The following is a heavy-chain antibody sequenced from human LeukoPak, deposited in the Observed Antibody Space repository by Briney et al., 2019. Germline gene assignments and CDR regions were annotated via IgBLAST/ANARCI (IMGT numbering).Heavy chain of an antibody. CDR2: IYYSGST. D-gene: IGHD3-22*01. V-gene: IGHV4-59*01. J-gene: IGHJ6*02. Sequence: PSETLSLTCTVSGGSISSYYWSWIRHPPGKGLECVGYIYYSGSTNYNPSLKSRVTISVDTSKNQYSLKLSSVTAADTAVYYCARAVVIRDYYYGMDVWGQGTTVTVSS. CDR3: ARAVVIRDYYYGMDV. CDR1: GGSISSYY.